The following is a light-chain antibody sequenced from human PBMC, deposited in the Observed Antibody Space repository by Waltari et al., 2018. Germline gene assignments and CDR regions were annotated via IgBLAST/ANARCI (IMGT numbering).Light chain of an antibody. Sequence: QSVLTQPPSASGTPGQTATIPGSRSGSNNVGRNTLNWYQHLPGTAPKLLIYSYDLRRSGVPDRFSGSGFGASASLAISGLQSEDDGHYYCATWDDSLNGWVFGGGTKLTVL. J-gene: IGLJ3*02. CDR3: ATWDDSLNGWV. CDR1: GSNNVGRNT. CDR2: SYD. V-gene: IGLV1-44*01.